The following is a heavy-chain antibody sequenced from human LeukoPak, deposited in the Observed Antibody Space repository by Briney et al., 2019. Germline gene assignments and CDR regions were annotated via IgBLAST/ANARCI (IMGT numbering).Heavy chain of an antibody. CDR3: ARADYYGSGSYSTEAFDY. CDR1: GYTFTSYY. V-gene: IGHV1-46*01. J-gene: IGHJ4*02. D-gene: IGHD3-10*01. CDR2: INPSGGST. Sequence: ASVKVSCKASGYTFTSYYIHWVRQAPGQGLEWMGIINPSGGSTSYAQKFQGRVTMTRGTSTSTVYMELSSLRSEDTAVYYCARADYYGSGSYSTEAFDYWGQGTLVTVSS.